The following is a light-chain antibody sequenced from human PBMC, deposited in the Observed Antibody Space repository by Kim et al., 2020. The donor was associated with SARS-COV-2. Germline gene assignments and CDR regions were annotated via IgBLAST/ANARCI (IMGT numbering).Light chain of an antibody. CDR2: GKN. CDR3: NSRDSSGNHWV. V-gene: IGLV3-19*01. J-gene: IGLJ3*02. CDR1: SLRSYY. Sequence: SSELTQDPAVSVALGQTVRITCQGDSLRSYYASWYQQKPGRAPVLVIYGKNNRPSGIPDRFSGSSSGNTTSLTITGAQAEDEADYYCNSRDSSGNHWVFG.